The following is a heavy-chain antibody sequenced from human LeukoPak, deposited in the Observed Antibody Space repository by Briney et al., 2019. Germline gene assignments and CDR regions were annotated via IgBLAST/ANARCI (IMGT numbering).Heavy chain of an antibody. CDR3: ARDYYHSGGYPALDAFAI. Sequence: GGSLRLSCAASGFTFSSYAMHWVRQAPGKGLEWVAVISYDGSNKYYADSVKGRFTISRDNSKNTLYLQMNSLRAEDTATYYCARDYYHSGGYPALDAFAIWGQGTRVTVSS. D-gene: IGHD3-22*01. V-gene: IGHV3-30-3*01. CDR1: GFTFSSYA. CDR2: ISYDGSNK. J-gene: IGHJ3*02.